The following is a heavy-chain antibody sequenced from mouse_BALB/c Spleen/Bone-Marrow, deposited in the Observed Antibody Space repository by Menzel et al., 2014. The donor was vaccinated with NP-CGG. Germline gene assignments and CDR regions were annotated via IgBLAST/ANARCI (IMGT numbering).Heavy chain of an antibody. CDR1: GYTFTSYT. D-gene: IGHD1-1*01. Sequence: VKVVESGAELARPGASVKMSCKASGYTFTSYTMHWVKQRPGQGLEWIGYINPSSGYTNYNQKFKDKATLPADKSSSKDYMQLSSLTSEDSAVYYCSRESPCYGSTYWYFEVWGAGTTVTGAS. V-gene: IGHV1-4*01. CDR2: INPSSGYT. CDR3: SRESPCYGSTYWYFEV. J-gene: IGHJ1*01.